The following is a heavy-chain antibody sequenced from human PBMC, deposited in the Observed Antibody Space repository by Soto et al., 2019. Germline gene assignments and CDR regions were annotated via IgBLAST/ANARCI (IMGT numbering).Heavy chain of an antibody. CDR1: GGTFSKYT. V-gene: IGHV1-69*01. J-gene: IGHJ6*02. Sequence: QVQLVQSGAEMQQPGASVRVSCKASGGTFSKYTFSWVRQAPGQGLEWLGGTIPMFGEQNYAQKFQRRVAISAGESTATVYLELSSLRSEDTAVYFCARPLRDRNYYFGMAVWGQGTTVTVSS. CDR2: TIPMFGEQ. CDR3: ARPLRDRNYYFGMAV. D-gene: IGHD3-22*01.